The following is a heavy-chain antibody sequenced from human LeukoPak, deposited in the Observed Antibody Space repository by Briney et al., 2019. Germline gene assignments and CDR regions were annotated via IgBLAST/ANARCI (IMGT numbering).Heavy chain of an antibody. Sequence: GGSLRLSCAASGFTFSSYGMHWVRQAPGKGLEWVAFIRYDGSNKYYADSVKGRFTISRDNSKNTLYLQMNSLRAEDTAVYYCAKDTALGSIVGATEYFDYWGQGTLVTVSS. V-gene: IGHV3-30*02. CDR3: AKDTALGSIVGATEYFDY. D-gene: IGHD1-26*01. CDR1: GFTFSSYG. J-gene: IGHJ4*02. CDR2: IRYDGSNK.